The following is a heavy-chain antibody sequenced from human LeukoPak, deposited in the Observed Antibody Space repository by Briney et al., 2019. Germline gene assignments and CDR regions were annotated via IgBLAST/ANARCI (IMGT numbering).Heavy chain of an antibody. CDR2: IKNKDEGETT. D-gene: IGHD3-3*01. CDR3: MTPYTIFGVDF. Sequence: GGSLRLSCTASGFNFKTAWMSWIRQAPGKGLEWVGRIKNKDEGETTDYGAPVKDRFTISRDDSKNTVYLEMKGLKTEDTGMYFCMTPYTIFGVDFWGQGTLVTVSS. J-gene: IGHJ4*02. CDR1: GFNFKTAW. V-gene: IGHV3-15*01.